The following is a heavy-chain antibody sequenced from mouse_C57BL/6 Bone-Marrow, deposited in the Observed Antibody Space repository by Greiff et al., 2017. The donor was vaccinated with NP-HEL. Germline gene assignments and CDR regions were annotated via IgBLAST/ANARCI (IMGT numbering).Heavy chain of an antibody. V-gene: IGHV1-15*01. D-gene: IGHD2-2*01. CDR1: GYTFTDYE. J-gene: IGHJ1*03. Sequence: VKLQESGAELVRPGASVTLSCKASGYTFTDYEMHWVKQTPVHGLEWIGAIDPETGGTAYNQKFKGKAILTADKSSSTAYMELRSLTSEDSAVYYGTALWLRRKDWYFGVWGTGTTVTVSS. CDR2: IDPETGGT. CDR3: TALWLRRKDWYFGV.